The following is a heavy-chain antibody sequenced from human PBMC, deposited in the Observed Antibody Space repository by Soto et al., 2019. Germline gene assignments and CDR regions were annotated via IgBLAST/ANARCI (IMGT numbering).Heavy chain of an antibody. V-gene: IGHV3-23*01. CDR1: GFTFNNYA. D-gene: IGHD1-26*01. CDR2: ISGSGGST. CDR3: AKQSLPIVGATGFDY. J-gene: IGHJ4*02. Sequence: EVQLLESGGGLVRPGGSLRLSCAASGFTFNNYAMNWARQAPGKGLEWVSAISGSGGSTYYADSVKGRFTISRDNSKNTLYLQMNSLRAEDTAVYYCAKQSLPIVGATGFDYWGQGTLVTVSS.